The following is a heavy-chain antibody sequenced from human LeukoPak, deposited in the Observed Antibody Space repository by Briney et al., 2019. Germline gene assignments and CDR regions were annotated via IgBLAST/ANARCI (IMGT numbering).Heavy chain of an antibody. V-gene: IGHV4-59*12. CDR1: GGSISSYY. J-gene: IGHJ6*02. CDR2: IYYSGST. CDR3: ARATDYYVLDV. Sequence: SETLSLTCTVSGGSISSYYWSWIRQPPGKGLEWIGYIYYSGSTNYNPSLKSRVTISVDASKNQFSLNLSSVTAADTAVYYCARATDYYVLDVWGQGTTVTVSS.